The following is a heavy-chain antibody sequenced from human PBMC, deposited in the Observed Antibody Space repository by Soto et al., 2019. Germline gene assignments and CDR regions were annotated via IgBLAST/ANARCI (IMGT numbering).Heavy chain of an antibody. CDR2: IIPISGTA. D-gene: IGHD2-2*01. Sequence: QVQLGQSGAEVKKPGSSVKVSCKASGGTFSSYAISWVRQAPGQGLEWMGGIIPISGTANYAQKFQGRVTITADESTSTAYMELSSLRSEDTAVYYCARSQGSSTSLEIYFYYYFGMDVWGQGTTVTVSS. CDR3: ARSQGSSTSLEIYFYYYFGMDV. V-gene: IGHV1-69*01. J-gene: IGHJ6*02. CDR1: GGTFSSYA.